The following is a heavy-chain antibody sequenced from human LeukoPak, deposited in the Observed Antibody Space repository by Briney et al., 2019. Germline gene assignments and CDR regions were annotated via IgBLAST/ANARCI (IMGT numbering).Heavy chain of an antibody. CDR1: GYTLTDYY. CDR2: INSNSGDT. J-gene: IGHJ4*02. Sequence: ASVKVSCKASGYTLTDYYMHWVRQAPGQGLEWMGWINSNSGDTNYAQKFQGRVTMTRDTSISTAYMDLSRLTSDDTAIYYCARDWRGSYFPDFWGQGTPVTVSS. CDR3: ARDWRGSYFPDF. D-gene: IGHD1-26*01. V-gene: IGHV1-2*02.